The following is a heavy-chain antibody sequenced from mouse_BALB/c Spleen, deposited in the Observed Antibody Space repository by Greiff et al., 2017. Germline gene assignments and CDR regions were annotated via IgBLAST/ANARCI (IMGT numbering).Heavy chain of an antibody. V-gene: IGHV5-17*02. Sequence: EVMLVESGGGLVQPGGSRKLSCAASGFTFSSFGMHWVRQAPEKGLEWVAYISSGSSTIYYADTVKGRFTISRDNPKNTLFLQMTSLRSEDTAMYYCAYYDYLAYWGQGTLVTVSA. D-gene: IGHD2-4*01. J-gene: IGHJ3*01. CDR2: ISSGSSTI. CDR1: GFTFSSFG. CDR3: AYYDYLAY.